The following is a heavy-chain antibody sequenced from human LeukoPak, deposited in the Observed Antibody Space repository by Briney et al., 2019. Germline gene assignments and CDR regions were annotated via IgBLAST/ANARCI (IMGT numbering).Heavy chain of an antibody. J-gene: IGHJ4*02. D-gene: IGHD3-22*01. CDR1: GFTFSSYS. V-gene: IGHV3-21*01. Sequence: GGSLRLSCAASGFTFSSYSMNWVRQAPGKGLEWVSSISSSSSYIYYADSVKGRFTISRDNAKNSLYLQMNSLRAEDTAVYYCARDLGDYYYDFGYWGQGTLVTVSS. CDR2: ISSSSSYI. CDR3: ARDLGDYYYDFGY.